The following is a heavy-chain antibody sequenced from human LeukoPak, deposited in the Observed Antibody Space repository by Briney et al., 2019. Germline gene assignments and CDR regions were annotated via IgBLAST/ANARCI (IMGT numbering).Heavy chain of an antibody. Sequence: SETLSLTCAVYGGSFSGYYWSWIRQPPGKGLEWIGEINHSGNTNYNPSLKSRVTISVDTSKNQFSLKLSSVTAADTAVYYCARDLGYCSGSRCLYYFDHWGQGTLVTVSS. CDR1: GGSFSGYY. CDR3: ARDLGYCSGSRCLYYFDH. D-gene: IGHD2-15*01. V-gene: IGHV4-34*01. J-gene: IGHJ4*02. CDR2: INHSGNT.